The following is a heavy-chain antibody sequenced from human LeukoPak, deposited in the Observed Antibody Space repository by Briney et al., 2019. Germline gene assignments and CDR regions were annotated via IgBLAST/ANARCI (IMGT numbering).Heavy chain of an antibody. CDR2: ISSSSCYI. D-gene: IGHD3-3*01. J-gene: IGHJ4*02. CDR1: GFTFSSYS. CDR3: ARDLANYDFWSGYTG. Sequence: GGSLRLSCAASGFTFSSYSMNWVRQAPGKGLEWVSSISSSSCYIYYAGSVKGRFTISRDNAKNSLYLQMNSLRAEDTAVYYCARDLANYDFWSGYTGWGQGTLVTVSS. V-gene: IGHV3-21*01.